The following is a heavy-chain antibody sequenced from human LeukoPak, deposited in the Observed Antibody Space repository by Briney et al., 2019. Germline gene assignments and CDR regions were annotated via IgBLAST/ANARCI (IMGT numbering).Heavy chain of an antibody. V-gene: IGHV3-7*01. CDR1: GFTFGRYW. CDR3: TRDQGYCSGGRCYSVFDI. D-gene: IGHD2-15*01. CDR2: IKEDGSER. Sequence: GGSLRLSCAVSGFTFGRYWMGWVRQAPGKGLEWVAHIKEDGSERYYADSVKGRFIMSRDNAKNAVYLQVNSLTAGDTAVYYCTRDQGYCSGGRCYSVFDIWGQGTMVTVSS. J-gene: IGHJ3*02.